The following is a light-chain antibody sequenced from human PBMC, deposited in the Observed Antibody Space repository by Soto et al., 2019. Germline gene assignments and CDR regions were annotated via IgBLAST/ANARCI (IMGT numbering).Light chain of an antibody. CDR3: QQRSNWPTNT. Sequence: EIVLTQSPATLSLSPGERATLSCRASQSVGSYLAWYQQKPGQAPRLLIYDASNRATGIPARFSGSVSGTDFTLTISSLEPEDFPVYYCQQRSNWPTNTCGQGTRLEIK. J-gene: IGKJ5*01. CDR1: QSVGSY. V-gene: IGKV3-11*01. CDR2: DAS.